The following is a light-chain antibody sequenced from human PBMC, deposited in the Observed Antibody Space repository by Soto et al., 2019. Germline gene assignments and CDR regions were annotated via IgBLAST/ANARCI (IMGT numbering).Light chain of an antibody. J-gene: IGLJ3*02. Sequence: QSALTQPPSSSGSPGQSGTISCTGTSSDVGRYKYVSWYQQYPGKAPKVMIYEVNKRPSGVPDRFSGSKSGNTSSLTVSGLQTEDYAHYYCSSFAGSSQLVFGRGTTLTVL. CDR2: EVN. V-gene: IGLV2-8*01. CDR1: SSDVGRYKY. CDR3: SSFAGSSQLV.